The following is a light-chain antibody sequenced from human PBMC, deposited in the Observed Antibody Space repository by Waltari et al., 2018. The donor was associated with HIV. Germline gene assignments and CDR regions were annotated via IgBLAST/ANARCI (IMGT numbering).Light chain of an antibody. CDR3: CSYAGRNTYV. J-gene: IGLJ1*01. CDR1: RTDGGAYNL. V-gene: IGLV2-23*01. CDR2: QDN. Sequence: QSALTQPASLFGSPGQSDTISCRGTRTDGGAYNLVSWYRQNPGKAPQVIIFQDNKRPSGISDRFSGSKSGKTASLTISGLRLEDQGNYYCCSYAGRNTYVFGSGTEVSVL.